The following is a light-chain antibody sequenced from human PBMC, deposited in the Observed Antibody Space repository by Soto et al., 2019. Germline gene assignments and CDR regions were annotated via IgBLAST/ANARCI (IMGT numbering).Light chain of an antibody. V-gene: IGKV3-20*01. Sequence: EIVLTQSPGTLSLSPGERATLSCRASQSVASSSIAWYQQRLGQAPRLPIYGASNRATGIPDRFSGSGSGTDFTLTFSRLDPEDFAVYYCQHYGGSHGTFGQGPKVHI. CDR3: QHYGGSHGT. J-gene: IGKJ1*01. CDR1: QSVASSS. CDR2: GAS.